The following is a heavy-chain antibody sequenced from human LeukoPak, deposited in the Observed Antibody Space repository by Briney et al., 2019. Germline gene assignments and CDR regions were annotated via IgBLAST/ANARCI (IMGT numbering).Heavy chain of an antibody. Sequence: GGSLRLSCAASGWMHWVRQAPGKGLEWVSGISWNSGSIGYADSVKGRFTISRDNAKNSLYLQMNSLRAKDMALYYCAKDASYGGNSAPFDYWGQGTLVTVSS. CDR2: ISWNSGSI. V-gene: IGHV3-9*03. D-gene: IGHD4-23*01. CDR1: GW. J-gene: IGHJ4*02. CDR3: AKDASYGGNSAPFDY.